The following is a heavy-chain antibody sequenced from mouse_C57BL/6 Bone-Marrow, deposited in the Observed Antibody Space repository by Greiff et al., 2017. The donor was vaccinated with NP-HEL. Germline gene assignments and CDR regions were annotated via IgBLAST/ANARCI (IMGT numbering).Heavy chain of an antibody. V-gene: IGHV1-81*01. CDR1: GYTFTSYG. J-gene: IGHJ4*01. Sequence: VMLVESGAELARPGASVKLSCKASGYTFTSYGISWVKQRTGQGLEWIGEIYPRSGNTYYNEKFKGKATLTADKSSSTAYMELRSLTSEDSAVYFCARELSYYYAMDYWGQGTSVTVSS. CDR2: IYPRSGNT. CDR3: ARELSYYYAMDY.